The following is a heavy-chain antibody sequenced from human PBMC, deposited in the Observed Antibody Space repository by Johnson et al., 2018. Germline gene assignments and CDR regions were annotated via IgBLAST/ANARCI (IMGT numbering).Heavy chain of an antibody. V-gene: IGHV1-69*01. J-gene: IGHJ6*02. CDR1: GGTFSSYA. CDR2: IIPIFGTA. D-gene: IGHD6-6*01. Sequence: QVQLVESGAEVKKPGSSVKVSCKASGGTFSSYAISWVRQAPGQGLAWMGGIIPIFGTANYAQKVQGRVTITADESTSTAYMELSSLRSEDTAVYYCASLEQLVGDYYYGMDVWGQGTTVTVSS. CDR3: ASLEQLVGDYYYGMDV.